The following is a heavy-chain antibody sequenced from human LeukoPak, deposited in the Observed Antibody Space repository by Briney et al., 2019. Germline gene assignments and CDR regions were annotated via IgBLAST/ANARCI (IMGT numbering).Heavy chain of an antibody. D-gene: IGHD1-1*01. CDR2: IRYDGSNK. CDR3: ARDTVSNWASDY. V-gene: IGHV3-30*02. J-gene: IGHJ4*02. Sequence: GGSLRLSCAASGFTFSSYGMHWVRQAPGKGLEWVAFIRYDGSNKYYADSVKGRFTISRDNSKNTLYLQMTSLRAEDTAFYYCARDTVSNWASDYWGQGTLVTVSS. CDR1: GFTFSSYG.